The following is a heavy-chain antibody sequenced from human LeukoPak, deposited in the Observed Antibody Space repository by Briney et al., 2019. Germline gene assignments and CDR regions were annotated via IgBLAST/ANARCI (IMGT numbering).Heavy chain of an antibody. J-gene: IGHJ4*02. CDR1: GDSVSSNSAA. V-gene: IGHV6-1*01. CDR3: ARARYSSSWYDFDS. D-gene: IGHD6-13*01. CDR2: TYYRSRWYN. Sequence: SQTLSLTCAISGDSVSSNSAAWNWIRQSPSRGLEWLGRTYYRSRWYNDYALSVESRVTINPDTSKNQFSLQLNSVTPEDTAVYYCARARYSSSWYDFDSWDQGTLVTVSS.